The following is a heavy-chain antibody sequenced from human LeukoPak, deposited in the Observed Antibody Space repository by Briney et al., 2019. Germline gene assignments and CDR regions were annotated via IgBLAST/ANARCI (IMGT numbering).Heavy chain of an antibody. J-gene: IGHJ3*02. Sequence: GGSLRLSCAASGFTFSSYAMIWVRQAPGKGLEWVSAISSSGGSTYYADSVKARFTISRDNSKNTLYLQMNSLRAEDTALYYCAKDISPTMVRGGPAFDIWGQGTMVTVSS. D-gene: IGHD3-10*01. CDR3: AKDISPTMVRGGPAFDI. CDR2: ISSSGGST. V-gene: IGHV3-23*01. CDR1: GFTFSSYA.